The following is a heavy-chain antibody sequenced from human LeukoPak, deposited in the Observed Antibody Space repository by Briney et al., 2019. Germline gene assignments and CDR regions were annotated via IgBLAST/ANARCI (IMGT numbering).Heavy chain of an antibody. CDR1: GYTFTSYD. J-gene: IGHJ4*02. Sequence: GASVKVSCKASGYTFTSYDINRVRQATGQGLEWMGWMNPNSGNTGYAQKFQGRVTITRNTSISTAYMELSSLRSEDTAVYYCARGPGAVLRFLEWQYYFDYWGQGTLVTVSS. CDR2: MNPNSGNT. CDR3: ARGPGAVLRFLEWQYYFDY. D-gene: IGHD3-3*01. V-gene: IGHV1-8*03.